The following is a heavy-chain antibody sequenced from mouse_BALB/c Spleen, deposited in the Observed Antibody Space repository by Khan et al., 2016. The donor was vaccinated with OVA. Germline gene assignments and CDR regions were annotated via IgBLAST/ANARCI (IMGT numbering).Heavy chain of an antibody. CDR2: IDPFNGGT. CDR1: GYSFTSYY. V-gene: IGHV1-31*01. D-gene: IGHD1-1*01. J-gene: IGHJ4*01. CDR3: ARGGRGLRAYAMDY. Sequence: EVQLQQSGPELMKPGASVKISCKASGYSFTSYYIHWVKQSHGKSLEWIGYIDPFNGGTSYNQKFKGKATLTLDKSSSTAYLHLRSLTSEDSAVYFGARGGRGLRAYAMDYWGQGTSVTVSS.